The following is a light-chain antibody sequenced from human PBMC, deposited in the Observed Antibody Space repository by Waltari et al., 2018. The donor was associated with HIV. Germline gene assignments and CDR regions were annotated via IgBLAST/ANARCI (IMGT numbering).Light chain of an antibody. CDR1: PSDIGDYNY. CDR2: DVT. Sequence: QSALTQPASVSASRGQSITISCTGTPSDIGDYNYVSWYQQLPGKAPKLLIFDVTKRPSGVSNRFSGSKSGNTASLTISGLQAEDEADYYCSSYSTRSTFVIFGGGTKLTV. CDR3: SSYSTRSTFVI. J-gene: IGLJ2*01. V-gene: IGLV2-14*01.